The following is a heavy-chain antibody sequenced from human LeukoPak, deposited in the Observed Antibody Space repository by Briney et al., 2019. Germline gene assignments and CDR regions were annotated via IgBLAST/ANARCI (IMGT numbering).Heavy chain of an antibody. D-gene: IGHD1-26*01. Sequence: ASVKVSCKASGYTFTGYFMHWVRQAPGQGLEWMGRINPNSGGTNYAQDFQGRVTMTRDTSINTAYMELSRLTSDDTAVYYCARDLSSTSNWELDYWGQGTLVTVFS. CDR2: INPNSGGT. J-gene: IGHJ4*02. CDR1: GYTFTGYF. CDR3: ARDLSSTSNWELDY. V-gene: IGHV1-2*06.